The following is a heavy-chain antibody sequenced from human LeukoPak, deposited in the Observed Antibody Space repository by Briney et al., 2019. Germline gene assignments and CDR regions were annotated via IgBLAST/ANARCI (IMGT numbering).Heavy chain of an antibody. CDR1: GYSISSGYY. Sequence: PSETLSLTCTVSGYSISSGYYWGWIRQPPGKGLEWIGSIYHSGSTYYNPSLKSRVTISVDTSKNLFSLKLNSVTAADTAVYYCARATYYHDSSGYSYYHYYYMDVWGKGTTVTISS. J-gene: IGHJ6*03. D-gene: IGHD3-22*01. CDR2: IYHSGST. V-gene: IGHV4-38-2*02. CDR3: ARATYYHDSSGYSYYHYYYMDV.